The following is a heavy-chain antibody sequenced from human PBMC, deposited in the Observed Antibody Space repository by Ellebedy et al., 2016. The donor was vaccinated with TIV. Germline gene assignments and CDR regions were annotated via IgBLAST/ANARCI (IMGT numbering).Heavy chain of an antibody. CDR1: GFTVSSYD. Sequence: GESLKISCAASGFTVSSYDMHWVRQAPGKGLEWLSYSSSSGSTIYYADSVKGRFTISRDNAKNSLYLQMNSLRDEDTAVYYCAGYGDYSFWGQGTLVTVSS. J-gene: IGHJ4*02. V-gene: IGHV3-48*02. D-gene: IGHD4-17*01. CDR2: SSSSGSTI. CDR3: AGYGDYSF.